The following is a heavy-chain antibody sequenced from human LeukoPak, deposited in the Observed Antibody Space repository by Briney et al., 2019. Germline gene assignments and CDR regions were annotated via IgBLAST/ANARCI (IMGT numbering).Heavy chain of an antibody. D-gene: IGHD3-22*01. CDR1: GGTFGSYA. CDR3: ARDRGYYYDSSGYYEFDY. Sequence: SVKVSCKASGGTFGSYAISWVRQAPGQGLEWMGRIIPILGIASYAQKFQGRVTITAEKSTSTAYMELSSLRSEDTAVYYCARDRGYYYDSSGYYEFDYWGQGTLVTVSS. V-gene: IGHV1-69*04. J-gene: IGHJ4*02. CDR2: IIPILGIA.